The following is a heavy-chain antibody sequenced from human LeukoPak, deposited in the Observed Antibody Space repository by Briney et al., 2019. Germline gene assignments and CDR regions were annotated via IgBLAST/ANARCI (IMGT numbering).Heavy chain of an antibody. Sequence: GRSLTLSCTASGFTFGDYAMSWFRQAPGKGLEWVGFIRSKAYGGTTEYAASVKGRFTISRDDSKSIAYLQMNSLKTEDTAVYYCTRDHDILTGLDYYYGMDVWGQGTTVTVSS. J-gene: IGHJ6*02. D-gene: IGHD3-9*01. V-gene: IGHV3-49*03. CDR2: IRSKAYGGTT. CDR1: GFTFGDYA. CDR3: TRDHDILTGLDYYYGMDV.